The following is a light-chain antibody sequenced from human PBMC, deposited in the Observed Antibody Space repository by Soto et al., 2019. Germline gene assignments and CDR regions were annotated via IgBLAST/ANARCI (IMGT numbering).Light chain of an antibody. J-gene: IGKJ1*01. Sequence: IVLTQSPATLSLSPGKRATLSCRASQNISNYLIWYQQKPGQAPRLLIYDVYNRATGIQARFSGSGSGTDFTLTIRSLQPDDFATYYCKQYNSYSWTFGQGTKVDIK. CDR3: KQYNSYSWT. V-gene: IGKV3-11*01. CDR1: QNISNY. CDR2: DVY.